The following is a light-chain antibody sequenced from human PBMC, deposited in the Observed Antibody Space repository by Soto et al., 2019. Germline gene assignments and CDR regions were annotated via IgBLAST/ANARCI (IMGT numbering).Light chain of an antibody. CDR2: EDN. CDR1: SGSIASNY. J-gene: IGLJ1*01. Sequence: NFLLTQPHSVSESPGKTVTISCTRSSGSIASNYVQWYQQRPGRAPTTVIYEDNQRPSGVPDRFSGSIDSSSNSASLTISGLKTEDEADYYCQSYDSSNHGVFGTGTKLTVL. CDR3: QSYDSSNHGV. V-gene: IGLV6-57*03.